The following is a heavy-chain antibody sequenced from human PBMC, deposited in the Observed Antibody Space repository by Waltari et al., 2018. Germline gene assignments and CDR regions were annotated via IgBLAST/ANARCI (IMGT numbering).Heavy chain of an antibody. J-gene: IGHJ4*02. D-gene: IGHD1-26*01. V-gene: IGHV3-7*01. CDR2: IKQDGSEK. CDR3: ARASYEDY. Sequence: EVQLVESGGGLVQPGGSLRLSCAASGFTFSSYWRSWVRQAPGKGLEWVANIKQDGSEKYYVDSVKGRFTISRDNAKNSLYLQMNSLRAEDTAVYYCARASYEDYWGQGTLVTVSS. CDR1: GFTFSSYW.